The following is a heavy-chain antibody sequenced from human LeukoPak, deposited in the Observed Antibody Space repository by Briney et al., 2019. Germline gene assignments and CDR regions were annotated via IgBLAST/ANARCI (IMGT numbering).Heavy chain of an antibody. J-gene: IGHJ4*02. CDR2: ISADGGST. V-gene: IGHV3-43*02. CDR1: GLNFDDSA. Sequence: GGSLRLSCVASGLNFDDSAMHWVRQAPGKGLEWVSLISADGGSTFSADSVKGRFSISRDNSKNSLYLQMNTLRAEDTAVYYCARGLDFDYWGQGTLVTVSS. CDR3: ARGLDFDY.